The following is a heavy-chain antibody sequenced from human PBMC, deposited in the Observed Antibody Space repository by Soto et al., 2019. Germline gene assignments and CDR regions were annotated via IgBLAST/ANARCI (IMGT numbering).Heavy chain of an antibody. D-gene: IGHD3-3*01. J-gene: IGHJ6*02. CDR3: ARGGIGGFYDFWSGYGSRDGMDV. CDR1: GYTFTSYD. CDR2: MNPNSGNT. Sequence: PGASVKVSCKASGYTFTSYDINWVRQATGQGLEWMGWMNPNSGNTGYAQKFQGRVTMTRNTSISTAYMELSSLRSEDTAVYYCARGGIGGFYDFWSGYGSRDGMDVWGQGTTVTVSS. V-gene: IGHV1-8*01.